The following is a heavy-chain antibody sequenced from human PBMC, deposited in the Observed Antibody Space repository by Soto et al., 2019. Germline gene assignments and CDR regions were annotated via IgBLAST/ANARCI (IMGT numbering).Heavy chain of an antibody. CDR1: GFMFSVYT. V-gene: IGHV3-48*02. D-gene: IGHD3-22*01. Sequence: PGGSLRLSCAGSGFMFSVYTMNWVRQAPGKGLEWVSSINSDSSTIYHADSVKGRFTISRDNAKNSLDLQMNSLRDEDTAVYYCARSYYHDGTAYYYAYWGQGALVTVSS. CDR2: INSDSSTI. CDR3: ARSYYHDGTAYYYAY. J-gene: IGHJ4*02.